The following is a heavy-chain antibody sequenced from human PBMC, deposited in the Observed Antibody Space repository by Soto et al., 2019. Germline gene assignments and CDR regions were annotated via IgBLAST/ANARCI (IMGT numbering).Heavy chain of an antibody. D-gene: IGHD1-1*01. CDR2: INHLDNP. CDR3: ARGGGSNSFDY. J-gene: IGHJ4*02. Sequence: PSETLSLTCTVAGASSTHGEYSWSWIPQTPGNGLECIGYINHLDNPFNNPTFESRLTLSLHRAKNHCSLNLNSMTAASRAMYGCARGGGSNSFDYWGQGIRVNVS. CDR1: GASSTHGEYS. V-gene: IGHV4-30-2*01.